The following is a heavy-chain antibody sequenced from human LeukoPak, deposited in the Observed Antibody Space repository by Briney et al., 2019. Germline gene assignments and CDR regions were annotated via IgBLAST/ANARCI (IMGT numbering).Heavy chain of an antibody. CDR3: AREYSGYDLSGGLQYYYYYYMDV. CDR1: GGTFSSYA. J-gene: IGHJ6*03. D-gene: IGHD5-12*01. CDR2: ISAYNGNT. V-gene: IGHV1-18*01. Sequence: ASVRVSCKASGGTFSSYAISWVRQAPGQGLEWMGWISAYNGNTNYAQKLQGRVTMTTDTSTSTAYMELRSLRSDDTAVYYCAREYSGYDLSGGLQYYYYYYMDVWGKGTTVTISS.